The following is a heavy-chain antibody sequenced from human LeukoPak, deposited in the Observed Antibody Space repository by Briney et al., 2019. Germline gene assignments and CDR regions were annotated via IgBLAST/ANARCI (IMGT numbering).Heavy chain of an antibody. D-gene: IGHD3-16*01. J-gene: IGHJ4*02. CDR1: GYTFTSYY. V-gene: IGHV1-46*01. CDR2: INPSGGST. CDR3: ARVRDYGGIGEDY. Sequence: ASVKVSCKASGYTFTSYYMHWVRQAPGQGLEWMGIINPSGGSTSYAQKFQGRVTMTTDTSTSTAYMELRSLRSDDTAVYYCARVRDYGGIGEDYWGQGTLVTVSS.